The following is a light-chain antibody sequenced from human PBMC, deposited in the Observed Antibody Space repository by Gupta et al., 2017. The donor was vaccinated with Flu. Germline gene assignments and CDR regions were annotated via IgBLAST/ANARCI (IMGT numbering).Light chain of an antibody. Sequence: VTNSCTRSSGNIASECVQWYQQRPGSSPTLVIYDDDQRPSGGPDRVSASIDSSSNSASLTISGRKKEDEADYYCQSDDATNEGVFGGGTRLTVL. CDR1: SGNIASEC. J-gene: IGLJ3*02. V-gene: IGLV6-57*01. CDR3: QSDDATNEGV. CDR2: DDD.